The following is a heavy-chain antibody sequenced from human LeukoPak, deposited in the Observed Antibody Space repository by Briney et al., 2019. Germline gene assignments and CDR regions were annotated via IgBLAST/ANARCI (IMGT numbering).Heavy chain of an antibody. D-gene: IGHD3-10*01. CDR2: INQDGSEK. CDR1: GFTFSSYW. CDR3: ARDYYYGSVSYAY. J-gene: IGHJ4*02. V-gene: IGHV3-7*01. Sequence: RGSLRLSCAASGFTFSSYWMNWVRQSPGKGLEWVANINQDGSEKYYVDSVKGRFTISRDNAKNSLYLQMNSLRAEGTAVYFCARDYYYGSVSYAYWGQGTLVTVSS.